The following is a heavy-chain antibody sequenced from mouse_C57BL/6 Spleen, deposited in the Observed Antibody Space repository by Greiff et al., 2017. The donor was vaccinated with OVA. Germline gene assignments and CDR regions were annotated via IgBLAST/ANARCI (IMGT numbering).Heavy chain of an antibody. V-gene: IGHV1-18*01. CDR2: INPNNGGT. CDR1: GYTFTDYN. CDR3: ARIYYDYDGYYAMDY. Sequence: EVQLQESGPELVKPGASVKIPCKASGYTFTDYNMDWVKQSHGKSLEWIGDINPNNGGTIYNQKFKGKATLTVDKSSSTAYMELRSLTSEDTAVYNCARIYYDYDGYYAMDYWGQGTSVTVSS. D-gene: IGHD2-4*01. J-gene: IGHJ4*01.